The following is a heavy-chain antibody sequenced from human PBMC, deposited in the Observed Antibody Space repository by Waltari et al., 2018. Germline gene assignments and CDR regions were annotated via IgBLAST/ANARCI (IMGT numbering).Heavy chain of an antibody. V-gene: IGHV4-59*01. D-gene: IGHD3-3*01. CDR2: IYYRGST. CDR1: GGSISSYY. J-gene: IGHJ6*02. Sequence: QVQLQESGPGLVKPSETLSLTCTVSGGSISSYYWSWIRQPPGQGLEWIGYIYYRGSTNYNPTLKSRVTISVDTSKNQFSLKLSSVTAADTAVYYCARAPYDFWSGYYTSPFYYYGMDVWGQGTTVTVSS. CDR3: ARAPYDFWSGYYTSPFYYYGMDV.